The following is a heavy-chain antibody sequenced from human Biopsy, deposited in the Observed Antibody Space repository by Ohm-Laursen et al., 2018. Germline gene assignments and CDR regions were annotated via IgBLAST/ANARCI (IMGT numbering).Heavy chain of an antibody. V-gene: IGHV1-69*10. Sequence: SVTVSCKASGGTFSNYAISWVRQAPGEGLEWMGGIIAVSGLVNYAPKFQGRVSITADKSTTTAYMELSSLKSEDTAVYYCATPFQYYDSWGGYPPFDHWGQGTLVTVPS. D-gene: IGHD3-3*01. J-gene: IGHJ4*02. CDR2: IIAVSGLV. CDR1: GGTFSNYA. CDR3: ATPFQYYDSWGGYPPFDH.